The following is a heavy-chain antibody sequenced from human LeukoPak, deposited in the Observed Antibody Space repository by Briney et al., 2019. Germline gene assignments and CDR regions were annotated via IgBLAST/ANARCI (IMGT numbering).Heavy chain of an antibody. J-gene: IGHJ4*02. CDR3: ARDSAWCFDY. D-gene: IGHD2-15*01. Sequence: PGGSLRLSCAASGFTFSSYSMNWVRQAPGQGLEWVSSISSSSSYIYYADSVKGRFTISRDNARNSLYLQMDSLRDEDTAVYYCARDSAWCFDYWGQGSLVTVSS. V-gene: IGHV3-21*01. CDR1: GFTFSSYS. CDR2: ISSSSSYI.